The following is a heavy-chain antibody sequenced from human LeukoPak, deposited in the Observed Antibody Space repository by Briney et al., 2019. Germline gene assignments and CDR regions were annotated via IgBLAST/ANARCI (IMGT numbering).Heavy chain of an antibody. CDR1: GYTFTGYY. CDR3: ARDGERAVTNR. CDR2: ISAYNGNT. D-gene: IGHD4-17*01. J-gene: IGHJ4*02. V-gene: IGHV1-18*04. Sequence: ASVKVSCKASGYTFTGYYMHWVRQAPGQGLEWMGWISAYNGNTNYAQKLQGRVTMTTDTSTSTAYMELRSLRSDDTAVYYCARDGERAVTNRWGQGTLVTVSS.